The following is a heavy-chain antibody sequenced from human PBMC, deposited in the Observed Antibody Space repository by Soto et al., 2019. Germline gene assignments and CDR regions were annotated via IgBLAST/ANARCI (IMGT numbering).Heavy chain of an antibody. V-gene: IGHV3-53*01. CDR2: IYSGGST. CDR1: GFTVSSNY. CDR3: ARAYSSSWYAVDI. J-gene: IGHJ3*02. D-gene: IGHD6-13*01. Sequence: GGSLRLSCAASGFTVSSNYMSWVRQAPGKGLEWVSVIYSGGSTYYADSVKGRFTISRDNSKNTLYLQMNSLRAEDTAVYYCARAYSSSWYAVDIWGQGTMVTGSS.